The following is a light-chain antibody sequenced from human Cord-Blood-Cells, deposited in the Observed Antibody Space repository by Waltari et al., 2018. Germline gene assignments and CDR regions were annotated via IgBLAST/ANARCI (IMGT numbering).Light chain of an antibody. CDR1: SSDVGGHNY. CDR3: SSYTSSSLWV. Sequence: QSALTQPASVSGSPGQSITISCTGTSSDVGGHNYVPWYQQHPGKAPKLMIYDVSKRPSGVSNRFSGSKSGNTASLTISGLQAEDEADYYCSSYTSSSLWVFGGGTKLTVL. V-gene: IGLV2-14*01. CDR2: DVS. J-gene: IGLJ3*02.